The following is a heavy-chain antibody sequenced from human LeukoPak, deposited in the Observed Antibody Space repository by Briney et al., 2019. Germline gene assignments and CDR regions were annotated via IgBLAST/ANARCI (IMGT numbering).Heavy chain of an antibody. CDR1: GFTFSSYA. V-gene: IGHV3-23*01. CDR2: VSGSGGST. J-gene: IGHJ4*02. Sequence: GGSLRLSCAASGFTFSSYAMSWVHQAPGKGLECVSGVSGSGGSTVYTDSVKGRFTISRDNSKNTLYLQMNSLRAEDTAVYYCAKDHGDGYNSFYFDYWGQGTLVTVSS. D-gene: IGHD5-24*01. CDR3: AKDHGDGYNSFYFDY.